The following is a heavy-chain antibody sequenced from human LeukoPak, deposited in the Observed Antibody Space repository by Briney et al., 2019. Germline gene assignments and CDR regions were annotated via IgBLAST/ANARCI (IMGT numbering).Heavy chain of an antibody. CDR1: GFTFSSYG. CDR2: IWYDGSNK. CDR3: ARANYDILTVFDY. Sequence: GRSLRLSCAASGFTFSSYGMHWGRQAPGKGLEWVAVIWYDGSNKYYADSVKGRFTISRDNSKNTLYLQMNSLRAADTAVYYCARANYDILTVFDYWGQGTLVTVSS. J-gene: IGHJ4*02. D-gene: IGHD3-9*01. V-gene: IGHV3-33*01.